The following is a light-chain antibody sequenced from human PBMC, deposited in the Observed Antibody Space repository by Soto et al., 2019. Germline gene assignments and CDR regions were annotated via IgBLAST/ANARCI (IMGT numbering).Light chain of an antibody. J-gene: IGKJ1*01. Sequence: EIVLTQSPATLSLSPGERATLSCRASQSVSSYLAWYQQKPGQAPRLLIYDASNRATGIPARFSGSGSGTDFTLTISSLEPEDFAVYYCQHYDRAPMWTFGQGTKVDIK. V-gene: IGKV3-11*01. CDR2: DAS. CDR3: QHYDRAPMWT. CDR1: QSVSSY.